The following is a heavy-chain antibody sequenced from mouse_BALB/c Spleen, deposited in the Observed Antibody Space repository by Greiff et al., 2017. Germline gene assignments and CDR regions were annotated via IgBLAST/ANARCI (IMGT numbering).Heavy chain of an antibody. V-gene: IGHV1-87*01. J-gene: IGHJ3*01. D-gene: IGHD3-1*01. Sequence: QVQLKESGAELARPGASVKLSCKASGYTFTSYWMQWVKQRPGQGLEWIGAIYPGDGDTRYTQKFKGKATLTADKSSSTAYMQLSSLASEDSAVYYCARSREAQGFAYWGQGTLVTVSA. CDR2: IYPGDGDT. CDR3: ARSREAQGFAY. CDR1: GYTFTSYW.